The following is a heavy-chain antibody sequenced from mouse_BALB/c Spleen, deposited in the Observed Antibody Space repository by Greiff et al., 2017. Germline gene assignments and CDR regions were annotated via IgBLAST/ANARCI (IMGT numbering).Heavy chain of an antibody. CDR3: ARKRDYGIYWYFDV. D-gene: IGHD2-1*01. V-gene: IGHV1-80*01. CDR1: GYAFSSYW. J-gene: IGHJ1*01. Sequence: QVQLKESGAELVRPGSSVKISCKASGYAFSSYWMNWVKQRPGQGLEWIGQIYPGDGDTNYNGKFKGKATLTADKSSSTAYMQLSSLTSEDSAVYFCARKRDYGIYWYFDVWGAGTTVTVSS. CDR2: IYPGDGDT.